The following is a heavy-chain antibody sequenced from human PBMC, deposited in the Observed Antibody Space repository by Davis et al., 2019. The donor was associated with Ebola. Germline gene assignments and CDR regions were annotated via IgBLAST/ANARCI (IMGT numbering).Heavy chain of an antibody. Sequence: ASVKVSCKASGYSFTDDGISWVRQAPGQGLEWMGIINPSGGSTSYAQKFQGRVTMTRDTSTSTAYMELSSLRSEDTAVYYCARGGPVAVAGYDYWGQGTLVTVSS. CDR1: GYSFTDDG. D-gene: IGHD6-19*01. CDR3: ARGGPVAVAGYDY. V-gene: IGHV1-46*01. CDR2: INPSGGST. J-gene: IGHJ4*02.